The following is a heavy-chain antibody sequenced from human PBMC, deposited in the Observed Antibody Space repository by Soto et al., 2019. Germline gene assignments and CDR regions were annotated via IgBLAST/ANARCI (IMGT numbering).Heavy chain of an antibody. CDR1: GRTFSDYY. CDR3: ARDKITGLFDY. V-gene: IGHV4-34*01. D-gene: IGHD2-8*02. J-gene: IGHJ4*02. CDR2: INHSGST. Sequence: PSEILSPTFTVYGRTFSDYYWHRLRHPPVTGLEWIGEINHSGSTNYNPSLKSRVTISVDMSKNQFSLKLTSVTAADTAVYYCARDKITGLFDYWGQGTLVTAPQ.